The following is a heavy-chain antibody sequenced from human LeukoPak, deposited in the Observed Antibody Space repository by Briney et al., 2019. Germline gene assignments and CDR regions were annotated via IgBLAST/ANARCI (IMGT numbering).Heavy chain of an antibody. J-gene: IGHJ4*02. Sequence: ASVKVSYKASGGTFSSYAISWVRQAPGQGLEWMGGIIPIFGTANYAQKFQGRATITADESTSTAYMELSSLRSEDTAVYYCARGAYCSGGSCYARPFDYWGQGTLVTVSS. CDR3: ARGAYCSGGSCYARPFDY. V-gene: IGHV1-69*13. CDR1: GGTFSSYA. D-gene: IGHD2-15*01. CDR2: IIPIFGTA.